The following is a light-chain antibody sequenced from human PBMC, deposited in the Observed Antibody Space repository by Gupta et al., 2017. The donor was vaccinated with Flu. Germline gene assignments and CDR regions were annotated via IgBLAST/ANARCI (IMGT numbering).Light chain of an antibody. CDR2: TIS. V-gene: IGKV2-24*01. CDR3: MQSTKFPYS. J-gene: IGKJ2*03. Sequence: DIVMTQTPLSSPVTLGQPASISCRSSQSLVHSDGNTFLSWLHQRPGQPPRLLIYTISNRLSGVPDRFSASGAGTDCTLKITRVEAEDVGVYYCMQSTKFPYSFGQGTKLEIK. CDR1: QSLVHSDGNTF.